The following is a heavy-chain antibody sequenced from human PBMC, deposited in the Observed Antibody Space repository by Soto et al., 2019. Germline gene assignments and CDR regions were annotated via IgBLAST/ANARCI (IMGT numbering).Heavy chain of an antibody. J-gene: IGHJ6*02. CDR2: IIPIFGTA. V-gene: IGHV1-69*12. CDR3: ARHVPAAGYYYGMDV. CDR1: GGTFSSYA. D-gene: IGHD2-2*01. Sequence: QVQLVQSGAEVKKPGSSVKVSCKASGGTFSSYAISWVRQAPGQGLEWMGGIIPIFGTANYAQKFQGRVTITADESTSKAYMEVSGLRSEDTAVYYCARHVPAAGYYYGMDVWGQGTTVTVSS.